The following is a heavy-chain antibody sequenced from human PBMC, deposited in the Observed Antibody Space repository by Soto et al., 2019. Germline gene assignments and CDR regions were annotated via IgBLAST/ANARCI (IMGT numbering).Heavy chain of an antibody. CDR2: VDPNSGAT. D-gene: IGHD3-10*01. Sequence: QVQLVQSGAEMKKPGASVKVSCRPSGYSFTAFYIHWVRQAPGQGLEWMGWVDPNSGATRNAQNFQGRVTLTRDTATSTVEKGVNRLASGGPGVYFCARNYYGPLDYWGQGTLVTVSS. CDR3: ARNYYGPLDY. CDR1: GYSFTAFY. J-gene: IGHJ4*02. V-gene: IGHV1-2*02.